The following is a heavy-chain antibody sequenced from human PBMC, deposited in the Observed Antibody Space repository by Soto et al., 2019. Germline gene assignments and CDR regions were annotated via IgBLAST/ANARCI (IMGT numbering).Heavy chain of an antibody. Sequence: GGPLSLSCAVSVFTFSNDIMQWVRPAPDKGLERVAIILHGGNNKYYADSLNGRLTISRDNSKNTLYLQMNTLLPQDTAIYYRARDEASGSCSDFGCWGRGTRVSVSS. CDR2: ILHGGNNK. D-gene: IGHD2-15*01. J-gene: IGHJ4*02. V-gene: IGHV3-30-3*01. CDR1: VFTFSNDI. CDR3: ARDEASGSCSDFGC.